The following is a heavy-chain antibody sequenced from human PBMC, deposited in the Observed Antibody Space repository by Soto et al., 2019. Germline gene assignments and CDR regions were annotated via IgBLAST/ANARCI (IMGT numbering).Heavy chain of an antibody. CDR1: GYIFTNYY. Sequence: QVQLVQSGAEVKKPGASVKVSCKASGYIFTNYYIHWVRQAPGQGLEWLAIINPLPTSGSTNYAPKFQGRVTVARDTSTSTVYMELSSLTSEDTAIYYCARDLTAAAYWGQGTLVTVSS. CDR3: ARDLTAAAY. CDR2: INPLPTSGST. V-gene: IGHV1-46*01. D-gene: IGHD6-13*01. J-gene: IGHJ4*02.